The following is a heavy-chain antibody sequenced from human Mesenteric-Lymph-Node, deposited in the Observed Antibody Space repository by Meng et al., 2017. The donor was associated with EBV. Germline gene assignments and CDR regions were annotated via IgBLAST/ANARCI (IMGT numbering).Heavy chain of an antibody. D-gene: IGHD3-10*01. J-gene: IGHJ4*01. Sequence: HVRLVHSGAELTTHGASVKVSCKASGYSFSSHEINWGRTAPGQGPAWMGWMGPSSGTTVYAQKFQGRLSMTRNISISTAYMELSSLRSEDTAVYYCAREASSHPYFDYWGHGTLVTVSS. CDR3: AREASSHPYFDY. CDR1: GYSFSSHE. CDR2: MGPSSGTT. V-gene: IGHV1-8*01.